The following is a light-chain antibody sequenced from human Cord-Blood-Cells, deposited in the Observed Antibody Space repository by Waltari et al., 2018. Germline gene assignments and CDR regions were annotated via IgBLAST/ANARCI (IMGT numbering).Light chain of an antibody. Sequence: DIQMTQSPSSLSASVGDRVTITCRASQSISSYLNWYQQKPGKDPKLLIYAASSLQSGVPSRFIGSGSGTDFTLTISSLQPEDFATYYCQQGITFGQGTRLEIK. J-gene: IGKJ5*01. CDR1: QSISSY. V-gene: IGKV1-39*01. CDR3: QQGIT. CDR2: AAS.